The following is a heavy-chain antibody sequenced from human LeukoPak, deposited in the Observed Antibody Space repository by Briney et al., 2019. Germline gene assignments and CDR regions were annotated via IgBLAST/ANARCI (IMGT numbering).Heavy chain of an antibody. J-gene: IGHJ4*02. Sequence: SETLSLTCTVSGGSISSTSYYWGWIRQPPGKGLEWIGSIYYSGRTYYNPSLKSRVTISVDTSKNQVSLKLSSVTAADTAVYYCAVTDVLTGYPYYFDYWGQGTLVTVSS. D-gene: IGHD3-9*01. CDR3: AVTDVLTGYPYYFDY. CDR2: IYYSGRT. CDR1: GGSISSTSYY. V-gene: IGHV4-39*07.